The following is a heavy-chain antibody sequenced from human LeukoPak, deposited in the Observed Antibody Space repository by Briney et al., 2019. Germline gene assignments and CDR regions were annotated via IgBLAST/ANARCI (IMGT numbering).Heavy chain of an antibody. Sequence: PGGSLRLSCAASGFTFSSYAMSWVRQAPGKGLEWVSAISGSGGSTYYADSVKGRFTISRDNSKNTLYLQMNSLRAEDTAVYYCAKGGYSSGSYLTGDNWFDPWGQGTLVTVSS. D-gene: IGHD6-25*01. CDR3: AKGGYSSGSYLTGDNWFDP. CDR1: GFTFSSYA. V-gene: IGHV3-23*01. CDR2: ISGSGGST. J-gene: IGHJ5*02.